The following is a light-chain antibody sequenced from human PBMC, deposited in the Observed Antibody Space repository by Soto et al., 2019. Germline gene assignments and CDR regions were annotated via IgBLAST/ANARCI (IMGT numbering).Light chain of an antibody. Sequence: DIQLTQSPSFLSASVVDRVTITFRASQGISSYLAWYQQKPGKAPKLLIYAASTLQSGVPSRFSGSGSGTEFTLTISSLQPEDFATYYCQQLNFFGHGTRLEIK. CDR3: QQLNF. CDR1: QGISSY. CDR2: AAS. J-gene: IGKJ5*01. V-gene: IGKV1-9*01.